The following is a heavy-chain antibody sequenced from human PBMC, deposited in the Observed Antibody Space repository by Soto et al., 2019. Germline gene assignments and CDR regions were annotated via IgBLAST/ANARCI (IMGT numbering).Heavy chain of an antibody. CDR3: ASSTYFSDSRGYHFKNLDS. CDR1: GFTFSAYA. Sequence: GGSLRLSCAASGFTFSAYAIHWVRQAPGKGLDWVAVISYDGSGKYFGDSVKGRFTISRDNSKNQFSLTLTSVTAADTAMYYCASSTYFSDSRGYHFKNLDSWGQGTLVTVSS. V-gene: IGHV3-30*03. CDR2: ISYDGSGK. J-gene: IGHJ4*02. D-gene: IGHD3-22*01.